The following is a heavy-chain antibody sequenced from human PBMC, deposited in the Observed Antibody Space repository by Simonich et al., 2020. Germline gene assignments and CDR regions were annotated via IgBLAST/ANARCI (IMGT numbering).Heavy chain of an antibody. CDR2: ISSSSSYI. CDR1: GFTFRSYS. J-gene: IGHJ6*02. V-gene: IGHV3-21*01. Sequence: EVQLVESGGGLVKPGGSLRLSCAASGFTFRSYSMNWVRQAPGKGLEWVSSISSSSSYIYYADSVKGPCTLSRDNAKHSLYPEMNRLRAEGTAVDYCARWIAVAGTGAYGMDVWGQGTTVTVSS. D-gene: IGHD6-19*01. CDR3: ARWIAVAGTGAYGMDV.